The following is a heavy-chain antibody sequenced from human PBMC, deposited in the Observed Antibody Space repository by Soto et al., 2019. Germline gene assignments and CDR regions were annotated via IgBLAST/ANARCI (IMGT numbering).Heavy chain of an antibody. CDR3: ARPRRDCSSTSCLNWFDP. Sequence: QLQLQESGPGLVKPSETLSLTCTVSGGSISSSSYYWGWIRQPPGKGLEWIGSIYYSGSTYYNPSLKSRVNISVDTSKTQFSLKLSSVTAADTAVYYCARPRRDCSSTSCLNWFDPWGQGTLVTVSS. CDR2: IYYSGST. V-gene: IGHV4-39*01. D-gene: IGHD2-2*01. J-gene: IGHJ5*02. CDR1: GGSISSSSYY.